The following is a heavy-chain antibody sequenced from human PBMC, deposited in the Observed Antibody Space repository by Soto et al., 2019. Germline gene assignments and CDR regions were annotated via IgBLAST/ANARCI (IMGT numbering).Heavy chain of an antibody. CDR1: GASVDSGGYS. D-gene: IGHD2-2*01. V-gene: IGHV4-30-2*01. J-gene: IGHJ5*02. CDR3: VRSGCSSTACHTDWFDP. Sequence: SETLSLTCAVSGASVDSGGYSWSWIRQPPGKGLEWIGYIYHGVSTDYDPSLKSRVTISVDSSKNLFSLSLSSVTAADTAVYFCVRSGCSSTACHTDWFDPWGPGTLVTVSS. CDR2: IYHGVST.